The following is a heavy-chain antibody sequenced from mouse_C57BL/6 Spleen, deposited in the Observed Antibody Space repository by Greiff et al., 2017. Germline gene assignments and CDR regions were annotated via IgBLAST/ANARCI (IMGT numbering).Heavy chain of an antibody. J-gene: IGHJ4*01. CDR2: NYPGDGDS. CDR3: ARSGTGDYAMDY. V-gene: IGHV1-80*01. Sequence: QVQLQQSGAELVKPGASVKISCKASGYAFSSYWMNWVKQRPGKGLEWIGQNYPGDGDSNYNGKFKGKATLTADKSSSTAYMQLSSLTSEDSAVYFCARSGTGDYAMDYWGQGTSVTVSS. CDR1: GYAFSSYW. D-gene: IGHD3-1*01.